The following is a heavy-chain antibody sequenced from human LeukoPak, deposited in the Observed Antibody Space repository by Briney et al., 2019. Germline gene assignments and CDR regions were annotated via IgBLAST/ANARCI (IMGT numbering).Heavy chain of an antibody. V-gene: IGHV1-24*01. J-gene: IGHJ4*02. D-gene: IGHD3-3*01. CDR3: ATADDFWSGYFTGGLDY. CDR1: GYTLTELS. CDR2: FDPEDGET. Sequence: ASVKVSFKVSGYTLTELSMHWVRQAPGKGLEWMGGFDPEDGETIYAQKFQGRVTMTEDTSTDTAYMELSSLRSEDTAVYYCATADDFWSGYFTGGLDYWGQGTLVTVSS.